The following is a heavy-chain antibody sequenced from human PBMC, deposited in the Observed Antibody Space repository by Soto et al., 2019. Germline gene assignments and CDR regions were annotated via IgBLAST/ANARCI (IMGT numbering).Heavy chain of an antibody. J-gene: IGHJ4*02. CDR2: SSPRGDTI. V-gene: IGHV3-48*02. CDR3: AKGPHTNVGWPYYFES. D-gene: IGHD6-19*01. Sequence: GGSLRLSCVASGFSLANYPMNWVRQTPGKGLKWISYSSPRGDTIYYADSVEGRFTISRDNARNSLPLHMSSLRDEDSALYYCAKGPHTNVGWPYYFESWGQGVPVTVSS. CDR1: GFSLANYP.